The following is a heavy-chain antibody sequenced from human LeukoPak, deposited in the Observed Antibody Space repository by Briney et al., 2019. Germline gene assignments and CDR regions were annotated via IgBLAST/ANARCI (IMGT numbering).Heavy chain of an antibody. J-gene: IGHJ4*02. Sequence: GGSLRLSCAASGFSFNNHYMRWIRQAPGKGLEWVANINEDGSNKWHLGSVKGRFTVSRDNAGNALYLQMNSLRVEDTAVYYCTRVIVAVPGYFDYFDFWGQGALVTVSS. CDR3: TRVIVAVPGYFDYFDF. CDR2: INEDGSNK. V-gene: IGHV3-7*01. D-gene: IGHD6-19*01. CDR1: GFSFNNHY.